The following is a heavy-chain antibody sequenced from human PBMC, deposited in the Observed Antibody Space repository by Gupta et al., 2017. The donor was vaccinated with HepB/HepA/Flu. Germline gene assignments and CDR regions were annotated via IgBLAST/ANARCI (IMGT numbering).Heavy chain of an antibody. Sequence: AASGFTFDDYGMSWVRQAPGKGLEWVSGINWNGGSTGYADSVKGRFTISRDNAKNSLYLQMNSLRAEDTALYYCARGGEDVEYYDILTGYTKYYFDYWAMEPWSPSPQ. CDR3: ARGGEDVEYYDILTGYTKYYFDY. D-gene: IGHD3-9*01. V-gene: IGHV3-20*03. CDR1: GFTFDDYG. J-gene: IGHJ4*01. CDR2: INWNGGST.